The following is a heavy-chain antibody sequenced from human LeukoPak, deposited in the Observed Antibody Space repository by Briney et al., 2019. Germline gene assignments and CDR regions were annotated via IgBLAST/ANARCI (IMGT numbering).Heavy chain of an antibody. J-gene: IGHJ1*01. CDR1: GFTFSSYS. D-gene: IGHD5-24*01. V-gene: IGHV3-21*04. CDR2: ISSSSSYI. CDR3: ARALSQQLIRYSQD. Sequence: GGSLRLSCAASGFTFSSYSMNWVRQAPGKGLEWVSSISSSSSYIYYADSVKGRFTISRDNSKNTLYLQMNSLRADDTAVYYCARALSQQLIRYSQDWGQGTLVTVSS.